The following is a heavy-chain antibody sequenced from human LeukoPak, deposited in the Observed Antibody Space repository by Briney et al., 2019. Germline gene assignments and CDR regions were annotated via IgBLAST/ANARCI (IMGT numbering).Heavy chain of an antibody. CDR2: INPNSGGT. Sequence: ASVKVSCKASGYTFTGYYMHWVRQAPGQGLEWMGWINPNSGGTNYAQKFQGRVTMIRDTSISTAYMELSRLRSDDTAVYYCARVVTYYYGSGSGGWFDPWGQGTLVTVSS. D-gene: IGHD3-10*01. CDR1: GYTFTGYY. J-gene: IGHJ5*02. CDR3: ARVVTYYYGSGSGGWFDP. V-gene: IGHV1-2*02.